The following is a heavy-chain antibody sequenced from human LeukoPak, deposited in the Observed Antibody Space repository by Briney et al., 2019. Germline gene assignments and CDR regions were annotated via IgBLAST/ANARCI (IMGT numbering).Heavy chain of an antibody. J-gene: IGHJ3*02. Sequence: ASVTVSFKTSGYTFTIYAISWVRQAPGQGLEWMGWINPNSGGTNYAQKFQGRVTMTRDTSISTAYMELSRLRSDDTAVYYCARVLDGGLMDAFDIWGQGTMVTVSS. CDR2: INPNSGGT. V-gene: IGHV1-2*02. D-gene: IGHD6-25*01. CDR1: GYTFTIYA. CDR3: ARVLDGGLMDAFDI.